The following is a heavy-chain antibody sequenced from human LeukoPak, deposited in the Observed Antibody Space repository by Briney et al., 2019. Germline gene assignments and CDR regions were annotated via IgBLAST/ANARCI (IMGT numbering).Heavy chain of an antibody. V-gene: IGHV1-69*01. CDR3: ARHTKPYSSSAERPFDY. CDR2: IIPIFGTA. CDR1: GGTFSSYA. J-gene: IGHJ4*02. D-gene: IGHD6-6*01. Sequence: SVKVSCKASGGTFSSYAISWARQAPGQGLEWMGGIIPIFGTANYAQKFQGRVTITADESTSTAYMELSSLRSEDTAVYYCARHTKPYSSSAERPFDYWGQGTLVTVSS.